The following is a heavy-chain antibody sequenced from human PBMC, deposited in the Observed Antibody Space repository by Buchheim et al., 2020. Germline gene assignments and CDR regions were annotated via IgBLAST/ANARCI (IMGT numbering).Heavy chain of an antibody. J-gene: IGHJ4*02. Sequence: QVQLQESGPGLVKPSQTLSLTCTVSGDSISSGDYCCTWVRQHPGKGLEWIGYLYYSGNTSYNPSLKSRVTISVDTSKNQFSLKLSSVTAADTAVYYCARRSTSGNFDYWGQGTL. D-gene: IGHD6-13*01. CDR1: GDSISSGDYC. CDR3: ARRSTSGNFDY. CDR2: LYYSGNT. V-gene: IGHV4-31*03.